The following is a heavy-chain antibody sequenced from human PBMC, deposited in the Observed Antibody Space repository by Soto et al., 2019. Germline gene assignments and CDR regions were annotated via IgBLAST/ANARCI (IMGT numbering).Heavy chain of an antibody. CDR2: IYYSGST. CDR1: GGSISSSSYY. CDR3: ARLLWSGYYSDYYGMAV. Sequence: SETLSLTCTVSGGSISSSSYYWGWIRQPPGKGLEWIGSIYYSGSTYYNPSLKSRVTISVDTSKNQFSLKLSSVTAADTAVYYCARLLWSGYYSDYYGMAVWGQGTTVTVSS. V-gene: IGHV4-39*01. D-gene: IGHD3-3*01. J-gene: IGHJ6*02.